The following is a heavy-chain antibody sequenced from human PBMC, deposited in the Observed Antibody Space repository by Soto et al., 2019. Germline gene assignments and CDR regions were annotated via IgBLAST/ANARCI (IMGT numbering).Heavy chain of an antibody. V-gene: IGHV4-4*02. D-gene: IGHD6-6*01. CDR3: VSQDYNSSTDASFLVNGYFDL. J-gene: IGHJ2*01. CDR1: EGSISSSKW. Sequence: SETLSLTCGVSEGSISSSKWWTWVRQPPGKGPEWIGEMYHSGSTNYNPSLKSRVTISVDKSKNQFSLTLSSVTAADTAVYYCVSQDYNSSTDASFLVNGYFDLWGRGILVTGSS. CDR2: MYHSGST.